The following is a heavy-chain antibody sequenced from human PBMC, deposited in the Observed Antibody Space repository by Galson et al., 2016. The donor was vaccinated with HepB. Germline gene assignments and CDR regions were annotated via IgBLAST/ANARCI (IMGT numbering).Heavy chain of an antibody. J-gene: IGHJ5*02. CDR2: IKQDGSDK. CDR3: ATTAAAPGKS. D-gene: IGHD6-25*01. V-gene: IGHV3-7*03. Sequence: SLRLSCAASGFTFSSSWMSWVRQAPGKGLEWVANIKQDGSDKYYVDSVKGRFTVSRDNAENSLYLQMNTLRAEDTAVYYCATTAAAPGKSWGQGTLVTVSS. CDR1: GFTFSSSW.